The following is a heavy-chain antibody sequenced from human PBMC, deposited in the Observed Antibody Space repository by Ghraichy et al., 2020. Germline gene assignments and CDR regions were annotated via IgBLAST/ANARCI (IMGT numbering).Heavy chain of an antibody. CDR1: GFTFSSYA. CDR3: AKALDYGDHRGPFDY. CDR2: ISCSGGST. Sequence: GGSLRLSCAASGFTFSSYAMSWVRQAPGKGLEWVAAISCSGGSTYYADSVKGRFTISRDNSKNTLYLQMNSLRAEDTAVYYCAKALDYGDHRGPFDYWGQGTLVTVSS. J-gene: IGHJ4*02. D-gene: IGHD4-17*01. V-gene: IGHV3-23*01.